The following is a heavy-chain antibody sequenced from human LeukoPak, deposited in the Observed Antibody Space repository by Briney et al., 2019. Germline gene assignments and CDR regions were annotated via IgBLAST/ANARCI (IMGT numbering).Heavy chain of an antibody. CDR1: GYTLTAYY. V-gene: IGHV1-2*02. Sequence: GASVKVSCKASGYTLTAYYMHWVRQAPGQGLEWMGWINPNSGGTNYTQKFQGRVTMTRDTSISTAYMELSRLKSDDTAVYYCARVRGPRITIFGVVQTEYDYWGQGTLVTVSS. CDR3: ARVRGPRITIFGVVQTEYDY. J-gene: IGHJ4*02. D-gene: IGHD3-3*01. CDR2: INPNSGGT.